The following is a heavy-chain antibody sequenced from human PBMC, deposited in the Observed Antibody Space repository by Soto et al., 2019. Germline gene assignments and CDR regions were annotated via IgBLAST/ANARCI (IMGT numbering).Heavy chain of an antibody. D-gene: IGHD2-2*01. CDR3: ARARYCSSTSCYGVY. Sequence: EVQLVESGGGVVRPGGSLRLSCAASGFTFDDYGMSWVRQAPGKGLEWVYGINWNGGSTGYAYSVTGRFTISRDNAKNSLYLQMTSLRAEDTALYHFARARYCSSTSCYGVYWGQGTLVTSSS. J-gene: IGHJ4*02. CDR1: GFTFDDYG. V-gene: IGHV3-20*01. CDR2: INWNGGST.